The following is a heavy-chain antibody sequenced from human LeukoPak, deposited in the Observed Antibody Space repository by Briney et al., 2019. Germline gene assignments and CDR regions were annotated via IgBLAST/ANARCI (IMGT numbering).Heavy chain of an antibody. D-gene: IGHD3-10*01. V-gene: IGHV4-4*07. CDR1: GGSISSYY. J-gene: IGHJ5*02. CDR2: IYTSGST. Sequence: SETLSLTCTVSGGSISSYYWSWIRQPPGKGLEWIGRIYTSGSTNYNPSLKSRVTMSVDTSKNQFSLKLSSVTAADTAVYYCARMWSSGSYGWFDPWGQGTLVTVSS. CDR3: ARMWSSGSYGWFDP.